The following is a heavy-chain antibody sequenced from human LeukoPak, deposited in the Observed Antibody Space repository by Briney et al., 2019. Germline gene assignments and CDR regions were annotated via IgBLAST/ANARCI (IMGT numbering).Heavy chain of an antibody. D-gene: IGHD1-26*01. CDR2: ISYDGSNK. V-gene: IGHV3-30-3*01. Sequence: QSGGSLRLSCAASGFTFSSYAMHWVRQAPGKGLEWVAVISYDGSNKYYADSVKGRFTISRDNSKNTLYLQMNSLRAEDTAVYYCARYEKWELLDYWGQGTLVTVSS. CDR1: GFTFSSYA. J-gene: IGHJ4*02. CDR3: ARYEKWELLDY.